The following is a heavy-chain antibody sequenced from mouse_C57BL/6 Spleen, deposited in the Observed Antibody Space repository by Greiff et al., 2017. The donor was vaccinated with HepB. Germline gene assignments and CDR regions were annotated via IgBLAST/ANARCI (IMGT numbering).Heavy chain of an antibody. J-gene: IGHJ4*01. CDR2: IYPRSGNT. Sequence: VQLQQSGAELVRPGASVKLSCKASGYTFTSTGISWVKQRTGQGLEWIGEIYPRSGNTYYNEKFKGKATLTADKSSSTAYMELRSLTSEDSAVYFCASNWGEDCDFDDWGQGTTVTVSS. V-gene: IGHV1-81*01. CDR1: GYTFTSTG. D-gene: IGHD4-1*01. CDR3: ASNWGEDCDFDD.